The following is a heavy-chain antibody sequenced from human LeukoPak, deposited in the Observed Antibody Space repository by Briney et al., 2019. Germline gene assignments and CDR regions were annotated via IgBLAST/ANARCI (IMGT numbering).Heavy chain of an antibody. J-gene: IGHJ5*02. Sequence: ASVKVSCKASGYTFTDYYMHWVRQAPGQGLQWMGYINPNSGGTNYAQKFLGRVTMTRDTSVSTVYMEVSRLRSDDTAVYYCARDPSNTSGWKTWFDPWGQGTLVTVSS. V-gene: IGHV1-2*02. CDR3: ARDPSNTSGWKTWFDP. D-gene: IGHD6-19*01. CDR2: INPNSGGT. CDR1: GYTFTDYY.